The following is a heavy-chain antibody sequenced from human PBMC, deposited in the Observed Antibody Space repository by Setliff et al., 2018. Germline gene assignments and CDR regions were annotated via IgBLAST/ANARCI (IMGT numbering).Heavy chain of an antibody. J-gene: IGHJ4*02. CDR2: IWFDGSNK. Sequence: PGGSLRLSCAASGFTFSDYGMQWVRQAPGKGLEWVAVIWFDGSNKYYADSVKGRFTISRDNSKNTVYLQMNSLRAEDTAVYYCAKGLGNGWDPVDYCGQGTLVTVSS. CDR1: GFTFSDYG. V-gene: IGHV3-33*06. D-gene: IGHD6-25*01. CDR3: AKGLGNGWDPVDY.